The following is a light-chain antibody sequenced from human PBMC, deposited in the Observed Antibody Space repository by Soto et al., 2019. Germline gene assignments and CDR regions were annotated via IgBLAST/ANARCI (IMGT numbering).Light chain of an antibody. Sequence: QSVLTQSSSASASLGSSVKLTCILSSGHSTYIIAWYQQQPGKAPRFLMTLDRSGSYNRGSGVPDRFSGSSSGADRYLTISNLQFEDEGDYYCETWYSNTHKVFGGGTQLTVL. CDR3: ETWYSNTHKV. J-gene: IGLJ3*02. CDR2: LDRSGSY. V-gene: IGLV4-60*02. CDR1: SGHSTYI.